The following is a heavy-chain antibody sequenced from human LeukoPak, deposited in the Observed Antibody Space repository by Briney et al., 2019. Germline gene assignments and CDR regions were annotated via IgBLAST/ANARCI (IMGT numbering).Heavy chain of an antibody. J-gene: IGHJ3*02. Sequence: SETLSLTCTVSGGSISSGTYYWSWIRQPAGKGLEWIGRIYSSGSTSHNPSLESRVTISVDTSKNRFSLKLSSVTAADTAVYYCAIHDYGDRDAFDIWGQGTMVTVSS. CDR3: AIHDYGDRDAFDI. D-gene: IGHD4-17*01. CDR2: IYSSGST. CDR1: GGSISSGTYY. V-gene: IGHV4-61*02.